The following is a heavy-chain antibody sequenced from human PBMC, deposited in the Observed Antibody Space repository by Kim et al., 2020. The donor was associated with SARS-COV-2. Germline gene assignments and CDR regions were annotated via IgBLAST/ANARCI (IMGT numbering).Heavy chain of an antibody. D-gene: IGHD3-9*01. J-gene: IGHJ4*02. CDR3: AKGSSFDWLLWCRE. V-gene: IGHV3-30*02. Sequence: ADSEKGRSTISREHSRNTLYLQMNSLRAEDTAVYYCAKGSSFDWLLWCREWGQGTLVTVSS.